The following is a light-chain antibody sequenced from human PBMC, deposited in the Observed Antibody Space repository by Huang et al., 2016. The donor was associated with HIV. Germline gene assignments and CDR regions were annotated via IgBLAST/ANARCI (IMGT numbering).Light chain of an antibody. CDR3: MQALQTPWT. V-gene: IGKV2-28*01. J-gene: IGKJ1*01. Sequence: DIVMTQSPLSLSVTPGEPASISCRSSQSLLPSNGYMYLDWYVQKPGQSPQLLIYLGSSRASGVPDRFSGSASGTDFSLRISRVEAEDVGVYYCMQALQTPWTFGQGTKVEIK. CDR1: QSLLPSNGYMY. CDR2: LGS.